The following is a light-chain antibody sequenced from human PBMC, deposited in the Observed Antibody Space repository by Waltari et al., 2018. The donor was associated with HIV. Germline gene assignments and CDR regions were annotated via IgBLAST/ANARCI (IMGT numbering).Light chain of an antibody. CDR1: QTISTY. V-gene: IGKV1-39*01. J-gene: IGKJ2*03. Sequence: IQMTQSPSSLSASVGDRVTITCRAGQTISTYLNWYQQRPGKAPKLLIYGASSLQSGVPSRFSGSGSGTDFILTIRSLQPKDFATYYCQQSYRTPLSFGQGTKLEIK. CDR2: GAS. CDR3: QQSYRTPLS.